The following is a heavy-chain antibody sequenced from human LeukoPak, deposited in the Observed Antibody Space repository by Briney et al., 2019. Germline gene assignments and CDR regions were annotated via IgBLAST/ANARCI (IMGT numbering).Heavy chain of an antibody. D-gene: IGHD3-22*01. CDR2: IYSGGGT. CDR1: GFSVSNSY. V-gene: IGHV3-53*01. CDR3: ARDSSGPAF. Sequence: GGSLRLSCAASGFSVSNSYMSWVRQAPGKGLDWVSVIYSGGGTFHSDSVRGRFTVSGDYSKNTLYLQMNNLRADDTAVYYCARDSSGPAFWGQGTLVTVSS. J-gene: IGHJ4*02.